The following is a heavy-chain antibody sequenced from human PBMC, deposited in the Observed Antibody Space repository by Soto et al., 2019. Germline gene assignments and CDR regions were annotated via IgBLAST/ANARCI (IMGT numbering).Heavy chain of an antibody. D-gene: IGHD5-12*01. Sequence: SETLSLTCTVSGGSISSGDYYWCWIRQPPGKGLEWIGYIYYSGSTYYNPSLKSRVTISGDTSKKQISLRLSSVTATDTAVYYCARISVASRYMDVWGKGATVTVSS. J-gene: IGHJ6*03. V-gene: IGHV4-30-4*01. CDR3: ARISVASRYMDV. CDR2: IYYSGST. CDR1: GGSISSGDYY.